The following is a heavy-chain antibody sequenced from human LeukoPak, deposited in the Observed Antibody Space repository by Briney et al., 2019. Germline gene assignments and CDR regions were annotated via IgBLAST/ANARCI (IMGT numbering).Heavy chain of an antibody. D-gene: IGHD2-15*01. CDR1: SYSFTDYW. Sequence: GESLKISCKASSYSFTDYWIGWVRQMPGKGLEWMGIIYPGDSDTRYSPSFQGQVTISADKSISTAYLQWSSLKASDTAMYYCARQEGYCSGGSCYWDTLFDYWGQGTLVTVSS. CDR2: IYPGDSDT. CDR3: ARQEGYCSGGSCYWDTLFDY. J-gene: IGHJ4*02. V-gene: IGHV5-51*01.